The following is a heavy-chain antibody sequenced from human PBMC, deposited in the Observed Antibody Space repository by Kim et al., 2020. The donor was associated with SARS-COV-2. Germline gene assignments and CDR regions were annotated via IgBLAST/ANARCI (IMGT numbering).Heavy chain of an antibody. Sequence: SVKGRFTISRDNAKNSLYLQMNSLRAEDTAVYYCARIFVLSGSRAGAFDIWGQGTMVTVSS. CDR3: ARIFVLSGSRAGAFDI. D-gene: IGHD1-26*01. V-gene: IGHV3-11*03. J-gene: IGHJ3*02.